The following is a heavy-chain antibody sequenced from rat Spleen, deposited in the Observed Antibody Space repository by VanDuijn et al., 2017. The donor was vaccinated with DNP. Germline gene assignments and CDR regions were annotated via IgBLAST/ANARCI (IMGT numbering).Heavy chain of an antibody. CDR3: ARWGRDTGFGY. CDR2: INTGSGGT. CDR1: GYTFTDYF. D-gene: IGHD4-3*01. J-gene: IGHJ3*01. V-gene: IGHV1-43*01. Sequence: QVQLQQSGVELAKPGSSVKISCRASGYTFTDYFISWIKQTTGQGLEYVGSINTGSGGTKYNEKFKGKATLTVDKSSNTAFMQLSSLTPDDSAVYYCARWGRDTGFGYWGQGTLVTVSS.